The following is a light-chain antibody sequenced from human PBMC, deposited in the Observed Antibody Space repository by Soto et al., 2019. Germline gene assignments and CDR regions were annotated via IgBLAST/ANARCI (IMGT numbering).Light chain of an antibody. J-gene: IGKJ1*01. V-gene: IGKV3-15*01. Sequence: IVMTQPPATLSVSIGERATLSCRASQSVSSNLAWYQQKPGQAPRLLIYGASTRATGIPARFSGSGYGTEFTLTISSLQPDDFATYYCQQYNSYWTFGQGTKV. CDR2: GAS. CDR1: QSVSSN. CDR3: QQYNSYWT.